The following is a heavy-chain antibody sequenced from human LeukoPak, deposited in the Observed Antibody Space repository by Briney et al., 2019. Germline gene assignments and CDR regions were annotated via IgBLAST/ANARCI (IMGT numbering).Heavy chain of an antibody. CDR1: GGSISSHY. D-gene: IGHD2-8*01. CDR2: IYYSGST. CDR3: ARLGYCTNGVCPILDY. V-gene: IGHV4-59*11. J-gene: IGHJ4*02. Sequence: PSETLSLTCTVSGGSISSHYWSWIRQPPGKGLEWIGYIYYSGSTNYNPSLKSRVTISVDTSKNQFSLKLSSVTAADTAVYYCARLGYCTNGVCPILDYWGQGTLVTVSS.